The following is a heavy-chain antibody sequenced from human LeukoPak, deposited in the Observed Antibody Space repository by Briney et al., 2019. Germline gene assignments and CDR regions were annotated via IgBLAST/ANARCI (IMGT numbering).Heavy chain of an antibody. CDR3: AKGSHVDTAMVPFDY. Sequence: GGSLRLSCAASGFTFDDYAMHWVRQAPRKGLEWVSGISWNSGSIGYADSVKGRFTISRDNAKNSLYLQTNSLRAEDTALYYCAKGSHVDTAMVPFDYWGQGTLVTVSS. J-gene: IGHJ4*02. D-gene: IGHD5-18*01. CDR1: GFTFDDYA. V-gene: IGHV3-9*01. CDR2: ISWNSGSI.